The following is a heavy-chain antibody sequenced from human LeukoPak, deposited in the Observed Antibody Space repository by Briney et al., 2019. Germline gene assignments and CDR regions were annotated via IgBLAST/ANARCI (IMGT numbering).Heavy chain of an antibody. V-gene: IGHV1-69*04. CDR1: GGTLNTHI. J-gene: IGHJ4*02. Sequence: SVTVSCKASGGTLNTHIFTWVRQAPGQGLEWMGKITPIIDVSKYAQKFQGRLTITADKSTATVYMELSGLKSEDTAVYYCARDSDYYGSGTRGRGLRPYYFDYWGQGTLVTVSS. D-gene: IGHD3-10*01. CDR3: ARDSDYYGSGTRGRGLRPYYFDY. CDR2: ITPIIDVS.